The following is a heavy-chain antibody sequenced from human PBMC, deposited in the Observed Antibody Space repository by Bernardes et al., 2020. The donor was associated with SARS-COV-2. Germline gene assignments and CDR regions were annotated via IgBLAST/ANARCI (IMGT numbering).Heavy chain of an antibody. CDR1: GFVFSNFG. CDR3: ARTMDLMDV. CDR2: VWYDGSNQ. V-gene: IGHV3-33*08. D-gene: IGHD3-3*01. Sequence: GGSLRLSCAASGFVFSNFGMYWVRQAPGKGLEWVAFVWYDGSNQYYADSVRGRFTISRDNSKNTLYLQMNSLRADDTAVYYCARTMDLMDVWGQGTTVTVSS. J-gene: IGHJ6*02.